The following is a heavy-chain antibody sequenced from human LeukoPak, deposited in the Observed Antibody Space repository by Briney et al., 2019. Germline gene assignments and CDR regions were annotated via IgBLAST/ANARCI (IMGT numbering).Heavy chain of an antibody. D-gene: IGHD6-19*01. V-gene: IGHV4-59*01. CDR3: ARFSTLIYSSGWLTDGYFDL. J-gene: IGHJ2*01. Sequence: ASETLSLTCTVSGGSISSYYWSWIRQPPGKGLEWIGYIYYSGSTNYNPSLKSRVTISVDTSKNQFSLKLSSVTAADTAVYYCARFSTLIYSSGWLTDGYFDLWGRGTLVTVSS. CDR2: IYYSGST. CDR1: GGSISSYY.